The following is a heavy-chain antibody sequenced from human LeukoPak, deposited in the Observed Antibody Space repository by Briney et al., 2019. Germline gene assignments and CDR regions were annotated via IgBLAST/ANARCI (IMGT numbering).Heavy chain of an antibody. Sequence: SETLSLTCTVSGGSISRSSYYWGWLRQPPGKRLEWIGSIYYSGSTYYNPSLKTRVTISVDTSKNQFSLKLSSVTAADTAVYYCVWDSGYDEDYWGQGTLVTVSS. CDR1: GGSISRSSYY. CDR3: VWDSGYDEDY. J-gene: IGHJ4*02. D-gene: IGHD5-12*01. V-gene: IGHV4-39*01. CDR2: IYYSGST.